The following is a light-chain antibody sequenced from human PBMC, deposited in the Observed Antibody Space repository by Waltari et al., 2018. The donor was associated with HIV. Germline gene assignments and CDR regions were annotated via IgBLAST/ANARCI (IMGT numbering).Light chain of an antibody. J-gene: IGLJ3*02. V-gene: IGLV2-14*03. Sequence: QSALTQPASVSGSPGQSITISCTGTNSDVGGYNYVSWYQQHPGKAPKLMIYDVSNRPSWVSNRFSGSKSGNTASLTISGLQAEDEADYYCSSYRSSSTWVFGGGTKLTVL. CDR3: SSYRSSSTWV. CDR1: NSDVGGYNY. CDR2: DVS.